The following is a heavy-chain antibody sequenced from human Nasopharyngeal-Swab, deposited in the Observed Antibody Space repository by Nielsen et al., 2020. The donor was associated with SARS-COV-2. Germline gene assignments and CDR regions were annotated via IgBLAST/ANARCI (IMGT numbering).Heavy chain of an antibody. J-gene: IGHJ4*02. V-gene: IGHV3-74*01. CDR2: INSDGSII. D-gene: IGHD2-15*01. Sequence: VRQMPGKGLVWVSRINSDGSIIDYADSVKGRFTISRDNARNTVNLQMNSLRAEDTALYYCVCGETTPSDYWGQGTLVTVSS. CDR3: VCGETTPSDY.